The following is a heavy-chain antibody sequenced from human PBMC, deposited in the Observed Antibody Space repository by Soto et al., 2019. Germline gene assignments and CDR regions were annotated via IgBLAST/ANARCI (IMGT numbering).Heavy chain of an antibody. CDR1: SFSDLSKN. D-gene: IGHD2-15*01. J-gene: IGHJ6*03. CDR3: LRDVVLWDGGRCYGVPLDV. V-gene: IGHV3-66*01. Sequence: GGSLSLSCATASFSDLSKNMRWVSQAPKTGLEWVSLIQSGGPTYFSGFVKGRFIISRDISENTVHLQMDSLRAEDAAVYYCLRDVVLWDGGRCYGVPLDVWGKANTVTVPS. CDR2: IQSGGPT.